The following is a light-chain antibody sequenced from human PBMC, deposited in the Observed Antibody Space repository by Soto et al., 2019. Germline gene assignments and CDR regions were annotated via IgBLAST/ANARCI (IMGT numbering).Light chain of an antibody. CDR1: QSVSSSY. Sequence: EIVLTQSPGTLSLSPGERATLSCRASQSVSSSYLAWYQQKPGQAPRLVIYGATSRATGIPDRFSGSGTGTDFTLTTSRLESEDFAVYYCQQYGSSPRFTFGPGTKVDIK. V-gene: IGKV3-20*01. J-gene: IGKJ3*01. CDR2: GAT. CDR3: QQYGSSPRFT.